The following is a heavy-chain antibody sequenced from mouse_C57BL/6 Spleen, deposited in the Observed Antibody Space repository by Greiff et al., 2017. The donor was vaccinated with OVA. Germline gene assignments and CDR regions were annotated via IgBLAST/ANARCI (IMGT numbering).Heavy chain of an antibody. V-gene: IGHV5-9*01. Sequence: EVKLVESGGGLVKPGGSLKLSCAASGFTFSSYTMSWVRQTPEKRLEWVATISGGGGNTYYPDSVKGRFTISRDNAKNTLYLQMGSLRSEDTALYYCATGYVGYFDYWGQGTTLTVSS. CDR3: ATGYVGYFDY. CDR1: GFTFSSYT. J-gene: IGHJ2*01. D-gene: IGHD3-2*02. CDR2: ISGGGGNT.